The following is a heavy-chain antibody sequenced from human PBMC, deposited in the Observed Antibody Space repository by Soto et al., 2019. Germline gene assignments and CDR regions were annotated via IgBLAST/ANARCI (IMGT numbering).Heavy chain of an antibody. CDR3: SRFFGNAGDL. CDR1: GGSISTDSYN. D-gene: IGHD3-16*01. Sequence: QLQLQESGPGLVKPSETLSLTCSVSGGSISTDSYNWDWIRQYPGKGLEWIGTIYYEGTPSYNPSHTSQVPNLVNTSMMHFSLKVKSGTAADLAMYYCSRFFGNAGDLLGEGTAVKVSS. V-gene: IGHV4-39*02. CDR2: IYYEGTP. J-gene: IGHJ3*01.